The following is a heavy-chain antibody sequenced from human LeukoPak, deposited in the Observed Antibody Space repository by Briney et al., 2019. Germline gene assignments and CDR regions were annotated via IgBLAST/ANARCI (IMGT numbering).Heavy chain of an antibody. J-gene: IGHJ4*02. Sequence: GASVKVSCKASGYTFTDYYMHWVRQAPGQGLEWMGWINPDTGGTNYAQNFQGSITMTRDTSISTAYMELNRLRPEDAAVYYCAKAPVTTCRGAFCYPFDYWGLGTLVTVSS. CDR3: AKAPVTTCRGAFCYPFDY. CDR2: INPDTGGT. D-gene: IGHD2-15*01. V-gene: IGHV1-2*02. CDR1: GYTFTDYY.